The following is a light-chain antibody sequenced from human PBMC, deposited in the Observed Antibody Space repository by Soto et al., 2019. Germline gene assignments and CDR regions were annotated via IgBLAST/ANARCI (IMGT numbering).Light chain of an antibody. CDR3: AAWDDSLSGPV. V-gene: IGLV1-47*01. J-gene: IGLJ2*01. CDR2: RNN. Sequence: QSALTQPPSASGTPGQRVTISCSGSSSDIGSDFVFWYRHFPGTAPKLLIYRNNERPSGVPDRFSGSKSGTSASLAISGLRSEDEADYYCAAWDDSLSGPVFGGGTKLTVL. CDR1: SSDIGSDF.